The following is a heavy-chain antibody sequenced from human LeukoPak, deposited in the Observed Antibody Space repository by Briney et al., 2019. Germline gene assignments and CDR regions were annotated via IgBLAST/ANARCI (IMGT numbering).Heavy chain of an antibody. CDR1: GGTFSSYA. D-gene: IGHD2-2*01. V-gene: IGHV1-69*01. CDR3: ASDGYCSSTSCDDAFDI. CDR2: IIPIFGTA. Sequence: ASVKVSCKASGGTFSSYAISWVRQAPGQGLEWMGGIIPIFGTANYAQKFQGRVTITADESTSTAYMELSSLRSEDTAVYYCASDGYCSSTSCDDAFDIWGQGTMVTASS. J-gene: IGHJ3*02.